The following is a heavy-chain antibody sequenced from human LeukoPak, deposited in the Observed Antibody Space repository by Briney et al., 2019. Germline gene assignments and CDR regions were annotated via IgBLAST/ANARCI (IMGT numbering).Heavy chain of an antibody. CDR3: ARQLGNFDY. D-gene: IGHD5-18*01. J-gene: IGHJ4*02. Sequence: PSETLSLTCAVYGGSFSGYYWSWIRQPPGKGLEWIGEINHSGNTNYNPSLKSRVTISVDTSKNQFSLKLSSVTAADTAVYYCARQLGNFDYWGQGTLVTVSS. V-gene: IGHV4-34*01. CDR2: INHSGNT. CDR1: GGSFSGYY.